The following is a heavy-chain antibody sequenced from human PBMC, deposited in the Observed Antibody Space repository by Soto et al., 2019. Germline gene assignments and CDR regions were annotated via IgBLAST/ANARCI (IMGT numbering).Heavy chain of an antibody. D-gene: IGHD3-10*01. V-gene: IGHV3-23*01. CDR1: DFSFSISA. CDR2: PSGTGGST. Sequence: CGSPRLSCAACDFSFSISAMNWVRQAPGKGLEWPSAPSGTGGSTYYADSVKGRFTISIDNSENTLYLQMNSLRAEDTAVYYWAKPGPELRTYAFDIWGQGTMVTVS. J-gene: IGHJ3*02. CDR3: AKPGPELRTYAFDI.